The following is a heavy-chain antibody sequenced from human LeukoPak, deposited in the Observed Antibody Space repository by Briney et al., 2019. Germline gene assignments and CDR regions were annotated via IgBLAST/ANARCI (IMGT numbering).Heavy chain of an antibody. CDR1: GFTFSSYA. Sequence: GRSLRLSCAASGFTFSSYAMHWVRQAPGKGLEWVAVISYDGSNKYYADSVKGRFTISRDNSKNTLYLQMNSLRAEDTAVYYCARVAYDSSGYPFDYWGQGTLVTVSS. V-gene: IGHV3-30-3*01. CDR3: ARVAYDSSGYPFDY. D-gene: IGHD3-22*01. CDR2: ISYDGSNK. J-gene: IGHJ4*02.